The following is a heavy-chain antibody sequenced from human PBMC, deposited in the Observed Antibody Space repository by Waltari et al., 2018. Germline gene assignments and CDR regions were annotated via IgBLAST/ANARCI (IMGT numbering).Heavy chain of an antibody. Sequence: QLQESGPRLVKPSETLSLTCSVSGGSLSSPWWSWIRQPAGKGLEWIGRIYISGTTNKNPSRESRITVSLDTPKNQFSLKLTSVSAADTAVYYCARQATSWSGFDYWGPGIQVTVSS. D-gene: IGHD2-15*01. CDR1: GGSLSSPW. V-gene: IGHV4-4*07. CDR3: ARQATSWSGFDY. J-gene: IGHJ4*02. CDR2: IYISGTT.